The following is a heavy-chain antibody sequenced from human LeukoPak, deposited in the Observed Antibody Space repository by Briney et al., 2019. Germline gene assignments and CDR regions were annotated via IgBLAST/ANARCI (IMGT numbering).Heavy chain of an antibody. CDR1: GGTFISYA. CDR2: IIPIFGTA. V-gene: IGHV1-69*05. J-gene: IGHJ4*02. D-gene: IGHD3-22*01. CDR3: AREYAYYYDSSGYYYELYFDY. Sequence: SVKVSCKASGGTFISYAISWVRQAPGQGLEWMGGIIPIFGTANYAQKFQGRVTITTDESTSTAYMELSSLRSEDTAVYYCAREYAYYYDSSGYYYELYFDYWRQGTLVTVSS.